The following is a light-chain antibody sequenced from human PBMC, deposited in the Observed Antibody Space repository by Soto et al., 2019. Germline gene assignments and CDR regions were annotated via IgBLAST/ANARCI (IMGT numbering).Light chain of an antibody. Sequence: QSELTQPASVFGSPGQSITISCTGTSSDVGGYNYVSWYQQHPGKAPKLMIYEVSNRPSGASNRFSGSKSGNTASLTISGLQAEDEADYYCSSYTSSSTYVFGTGTKVTVL. V-gene: IGLV2-14*01. CDR1: SSDVGGYNY. CDR2: EVS. J-gene: IGLJ1*01. CDR3: SSYTSSSTYV.